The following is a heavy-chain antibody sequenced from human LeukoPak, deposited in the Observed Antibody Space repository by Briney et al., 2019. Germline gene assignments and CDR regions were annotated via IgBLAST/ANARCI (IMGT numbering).Heavy chain of an antibody. Sequence: SQTLSLTCAISGDSVSSNSAAWNWIRQSPSRGLEWLGRAYYRSKWYYDYAVAVKSRISINPDTSKNQFSLQLSSVTPEDTAVYYCARDPVGGSTIFGYWGQGTLVTISS. V-gene: IGHV6-1*01. D-gene: IGHD1-26*01. CDR3: ARDPVGGSTIFGY. J-gene: IGHJ4*02. CDR2: AYYRSKWYY. CDR1: GDSVSSNSAA.